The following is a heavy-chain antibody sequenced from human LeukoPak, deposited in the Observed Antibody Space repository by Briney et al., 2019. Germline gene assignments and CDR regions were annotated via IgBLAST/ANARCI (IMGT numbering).Heavy chain of an antibody. Sequence: PGGTLRLSCAASGFTFSSYGMSWVRQAPGKGLEWVSAISGSGGSTYYADSVKGRFIISRDNSKNTLYLQMNSLRAEDTAVYYCAKGRGSSSWYEYYYYYMDVWGKGTTVTISS. CDR3: AKGRGSSSWYEYYYYYMDV. CDR2: ISGSGGST. V-gene: IGHV3-23*01. CDR1: GFTFSSYG. D-gene: IGHD6-13*01. J-gene: IGHJ6*03.